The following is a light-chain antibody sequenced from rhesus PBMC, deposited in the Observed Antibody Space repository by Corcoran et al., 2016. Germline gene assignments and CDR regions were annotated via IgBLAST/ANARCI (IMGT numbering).Light chain of an antibody. Sequence: DIQMSQSPSSLSASVGDRVTITCRASQGISSDVNWYQQKPVKAPKLLIYFANTLASGVPSRLSGSGSWTDFTLTLRSLQPEDFATYYCQQGHSNPYSFGQGTKVEIK. CDR3: QQGHSNPYS. CDR1: QGISSD. CDR2: FAN. J-gene: IGKJ2*01. V-gene: IGKV1-32*02.